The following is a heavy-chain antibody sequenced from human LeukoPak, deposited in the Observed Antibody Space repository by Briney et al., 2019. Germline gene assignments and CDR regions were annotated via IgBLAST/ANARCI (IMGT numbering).Heavy chain of an antibody. J-gene: IGHJ4*02. CDR2: IIPILGIA. D-gene: IGHD3-9*01. Sequence: GASVKVSCKASGGTFSSYAISWVRQAPGQGLEWMGRIIPILGIANYAQKFQGRVTITADKSTSTAYMELSSLRSEDTAVYYCARVHPSNYDILTGYPDYWGQGTLVTVSS. CDR1: GGTFSSYA. V-gene: IGHV1-69*04. CDR3: ARVHPSNYDILTGYPDY.